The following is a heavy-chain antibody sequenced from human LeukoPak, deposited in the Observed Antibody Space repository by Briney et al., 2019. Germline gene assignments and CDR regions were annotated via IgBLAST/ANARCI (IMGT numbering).Heavy chain of an antibody. CDR1: GFTFSNAW. CDR2: IKSKTDGATI. D-gene: IGHD7-27*01. V-gene: IGHV3-15*01. CDR3: ATDGPSPWGLRYFDF. J-gene: IGHJ4*02. Sequence: GGSLRLSCAASGFTFSNAWMSWVRQAPGKGLEWVGRIKSKTDGATIEYAAPVKGRFTISRDDSKNMVYLQMNSLKTEDTAVYYCATDGPSPWGLRYFDFWGQGTLVTVSS.